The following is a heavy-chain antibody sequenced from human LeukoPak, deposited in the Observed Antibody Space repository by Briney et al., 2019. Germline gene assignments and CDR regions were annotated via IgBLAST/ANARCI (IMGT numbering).Heavy chain of an antibody. CDR3: AGHEAVAGTSRFDY. CDR2: IYYGGST. Sequence: SETLSLTCTVSGGSISSSSYYWGWIRQPPGKGLEWIGTIYYGGSTYYNPSLKSRVTISVDTSKNQFSLKLSSVTAADTAVYYCAGHEAVAGTSRFDYWGQGTLVTVSS. D-gene: IGHD6-19*01. J-gene: IGHJ4*02. CDR1: GGSISSSSYY. V-gene: IGHV4-39*01.